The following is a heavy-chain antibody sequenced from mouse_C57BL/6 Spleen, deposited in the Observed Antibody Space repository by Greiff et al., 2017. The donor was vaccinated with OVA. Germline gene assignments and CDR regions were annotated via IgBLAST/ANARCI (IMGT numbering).Heavy chain of an antibody. CDR1: GYTFTSYW. V-gene: IGHV1-50*01. CDR3: ARWHYGSSRYAMDY. D-gene: IGHD1-1*01. J-gene: IGHJ4*01. Sequence: QVHLKQPGAELVKPGASVKLSCKASGYTFTSYWMQWVKQRPGQGLEWIGEIDPSDSYTNYNQKFKGKATLTVDTSSSTAYMQLSSLTSEDSAVYYCARWHYGSSRYAMDYWGQGTSVTVSS. CDR2: IDPSDSYT.